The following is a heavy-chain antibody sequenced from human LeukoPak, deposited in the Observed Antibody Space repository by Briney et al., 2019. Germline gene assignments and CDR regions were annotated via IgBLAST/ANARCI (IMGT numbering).Heavy chain of an antibody. Sequence: PSETLSLTCAVYGGSISGYCWIWIRQSPGKGLEWIGEIDHTGSTNYNPSLKSRVTISVDKSRNQFSLQLTSVTAADTALYFCARSAVAGRPYIWDQGSLVTVSS. CDR2: IDHTGST. CDR3: ARSAVAGRPYI. V-gene: IGHV4-34*01. J-gene: IGHJ4*02. D-gene: IGHD6-19*01. CDR1: GGSISGYC.